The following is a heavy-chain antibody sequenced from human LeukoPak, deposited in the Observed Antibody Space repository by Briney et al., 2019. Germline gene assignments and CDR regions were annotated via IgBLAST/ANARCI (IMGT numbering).Heavy chain of an antibody. J-gene: IGHJ6*03. Sequence: PGGSLRLSCAASGFTFSSYGMYWVRQAPGKGLEWVAFIRYDGSIKYYADSVKGRFTVSRDNSKNTLYLQMKSLRAEDTAVYYCAKGGGYEAQYYYYYLDVWGKGTTVTISS. CDR2: IRYDGSIK. CDR1: GFTFSSYG. CDR3: AKGGGYEAQYYYYYLDV. V-gene: IGHV3-30*02. D-gene: IGHD5-12*01.